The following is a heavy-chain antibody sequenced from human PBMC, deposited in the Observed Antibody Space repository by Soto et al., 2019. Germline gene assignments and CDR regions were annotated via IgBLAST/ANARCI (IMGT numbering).Heavy chain of an antibody. D-gene: IGHD2-15*01. CDR3: ARGTTPPYNWFAP. J-gene: IGHJ5*02. V-gene: IGHV4-30-2*01. CDR1: GGSISSGGYS. CDR2: IYHSGST. Sequence: QLQLQESGSGLVKPSQILSLTCAVSGGSISSGGYSWSWIRQPPGKGLEWIGYIYHSGSTYYNPSLQSRLTISLARSNTQYSLKLSSVTAADTAVYYCARGTTPPYNWFAPWGQGTLVTVSS.